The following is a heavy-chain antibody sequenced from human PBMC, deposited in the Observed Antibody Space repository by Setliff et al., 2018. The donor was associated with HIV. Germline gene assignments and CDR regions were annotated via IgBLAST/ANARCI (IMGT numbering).Heavy chain of an antibody. V-gene: IGHV4-34*01. Sequence: PSETLSLTCAVYGGSFSGYYWSWIRQPPGKGLEWIGEINHTGRTTYNPSLRSRVTISVATSKNQFSLKLNSVTTADTAVYYCARSRTSSGYYGVTGYGMDVWGQGTTVTVSS. CDR1: GGSFSGYY. CDR2: INHTGRT. D-gene: IGHD3-22*01. CDR3: ARSRTSSGYYGVTGYGMDV. J-gene: IGHJ6*02.